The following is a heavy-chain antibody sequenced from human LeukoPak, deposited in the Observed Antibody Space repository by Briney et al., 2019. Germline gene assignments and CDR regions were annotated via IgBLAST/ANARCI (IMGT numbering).Heavy chain of an antibody. D-gene: IGHD3-9*01. CDR3: ATDQRYAFDY. Sequence: PGRSLRLSCAASGFTFSHYAMHWVRQAPGKGLEWISNIRTTAEGAKYAYYAGSVKGRVTISRDDGKNTLYLHMNSLRDDDTAVYYCATDQRYAFDYWGQGILVTVSS. CDR1: GFTFSHYA. J-gene: IGHJ4*02. V-gene: IGHV3-48*02. CDR2: IRTTAEGAKYA.